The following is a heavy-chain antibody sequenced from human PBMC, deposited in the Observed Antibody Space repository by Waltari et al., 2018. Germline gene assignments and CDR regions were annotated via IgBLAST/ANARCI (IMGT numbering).Heavy chain of an antibody. CDR3: ARDYYSDYVFDH. CDR2: TSAHNDDT. J-gene: IGHJ4*02. D-gene: IGHD4-17*01. CDR1: GYIFTSYG. V-gene: IGHV1-18*01. Sequence: QVQLVQSGGEVKNPGASVKVSCTAYGYIFTSYGISWVRQAPGQSLEWMGWTSAHNDDTNYVQRFQDRLTMTTDTSTNTAYMELRSLRSDDTAVYYCARDYYSDYVFDHWGQGTLVIVSS.